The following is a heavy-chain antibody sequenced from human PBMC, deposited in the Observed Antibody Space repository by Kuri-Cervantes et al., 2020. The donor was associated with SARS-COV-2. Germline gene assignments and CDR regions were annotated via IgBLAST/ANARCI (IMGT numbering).Heavy chain of an antibody. CDR2: IFSDAIT. Sequence: GESLKISCAASGFNVSSTYMSWVRQAPGKGLEWVSIIFSDAITHYADFVKGRFTVSRDISKNTLYLQINSLRGEDTAVYYCASDSASQFLDYFYAMDVWGHGTTVTVSS. V-gene: IGHV3-66*01. CDR1: GFNVSSTY. D-gene: IGHD2/OR15-2a*01. CDR3: ASDSASQFLDYFYAMDV. J-gene: IGHJ6*02.